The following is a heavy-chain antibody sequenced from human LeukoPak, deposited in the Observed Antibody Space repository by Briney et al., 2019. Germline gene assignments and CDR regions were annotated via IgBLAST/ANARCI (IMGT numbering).Heavy chain of an antibody. CDR1: GFTFRNHW. J-gene: IGHJ4*02. D-gene: IGHD6-6*01. V-gene: IGHV3-74*03. CDR3: ARDQRVTGRPDIDY. Sequence: GGSLSLSCAASGFTFRNHWMHWVRQTPGKGLVWVSRISSDGSSTTYADSVKGRFTISRDNAKNTLYLQMNNLRAEDTAMYYCARDQRVTGRPDIDYWGQGTLVIVSS. CDR2: ISSDGSST.